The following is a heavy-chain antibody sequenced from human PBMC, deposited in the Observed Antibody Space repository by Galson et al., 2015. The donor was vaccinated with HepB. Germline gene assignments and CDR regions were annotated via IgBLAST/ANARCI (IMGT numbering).Heavy chain of an antibody. CDR3: ARSLNLRLGELSVYYYYGMDV. CDR1: GFTFSSYS. CDR2: ISSSSSYI. D-gene: IGHD3-16*02. V-gene: IGHV3-21*01. J-gene: IGHJ6*02. Sequence: SLRLSCAASGFTFSSYSMNWVRQAPGKGLEWVSSISSSSSYIYYADSVKGRFTISRDNAKNSLYLQMNSLRAEDTAVYYCARSLNLRLGELSVYYYYGMDVWGQGTTVTVSS.